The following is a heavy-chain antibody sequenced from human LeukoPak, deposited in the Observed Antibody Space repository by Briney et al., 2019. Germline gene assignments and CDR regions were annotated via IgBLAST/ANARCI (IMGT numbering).Heavy chain of an antibody. D-gene: IGHD4/OR15-4a*01. V-gene: IGHV1-69*13. CDR3: ASRLTYRIAHLAGYFDL. J-gene: IGHJ2*01. CDR1: GGTFISYA. CDR2: IIPIFGTA. Sequence: GASVKVSCKASGGTFISYAISWVRQAPGQGLEWMGGIIPIFGTANYAQKFQGRVTITADESTSTAYMELSSLRSEDTAVYYCASRLTYRIAHLAGYFDLWGRGTLVTVSS.